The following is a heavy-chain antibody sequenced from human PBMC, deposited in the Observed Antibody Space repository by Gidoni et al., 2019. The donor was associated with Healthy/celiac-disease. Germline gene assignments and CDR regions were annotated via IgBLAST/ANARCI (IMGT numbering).Heavy chain of an antibody. CDR1: GGSFSGYY. CDR2: INHSGST. J-gene: IGHJ4*02. D-gene: IGHD5-18*01. V-gene: IGHV4-34*01. Sequence: QVQLQQWGAVLLKPSETLSLTCAVYGGSFSGYYWSWIRQPPGKGLEWIGEINHSGSTNYNPSLKSRVTISVDTSKNQFSLKLSSVTAADTAVYYCARGRGYSCFDYWGQGTLVTVSS. CDR3: ARGRGYSCFDY.